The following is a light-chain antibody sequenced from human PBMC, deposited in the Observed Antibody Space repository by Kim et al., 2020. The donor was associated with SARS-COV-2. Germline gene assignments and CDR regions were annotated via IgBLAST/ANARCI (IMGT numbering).Light chain of an antibody. J-gene: IGKJ3*01. CDR1: QGITYR. CDR3: QQYDSGPLT. V-gene: IGKV1-27*01. CDR2: GAS. Sequence: GAVGDRVTNTCRGSQGITYRLAWYQQKPGKVPKLLIYGASALQPGVPSRFSGSGSGTEFTLTISGLQSEDVATYYCQQYDSGPLTFGPGTKVDIK.